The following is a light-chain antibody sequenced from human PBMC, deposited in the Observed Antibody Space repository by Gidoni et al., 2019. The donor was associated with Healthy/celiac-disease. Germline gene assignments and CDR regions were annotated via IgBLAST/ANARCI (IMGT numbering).Light chain of an antibody. CDR2: EDN. CDR1: SGSIASNY. Sequence: NFMLTQPPSVSESQGKTVTISCTGSSGSIASNYVQWYQQRPGSAPTTVIYEDNQRPSGVPDLFSGSIDSSSNSASLTISGLKTEDEADYYCQSYDSSNRGVFGGGTKLTVL. V-gene: IGLV6-57*02. CDR3: QSYDSSNRGV. J-gene: IGLJ3*02.